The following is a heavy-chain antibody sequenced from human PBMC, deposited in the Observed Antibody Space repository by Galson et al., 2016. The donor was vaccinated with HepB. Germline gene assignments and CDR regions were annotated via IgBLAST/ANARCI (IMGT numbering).Heavy chain of an antibody. V-gene: IGHV1-18*01. CDR2: ISAYNGNT. D-gene: IGHD1-26*01. Sequence: SVKVSCKASGYTFTGKPITWVRRAPGQGLEWMGWISAYNGNTNYAQKFQGRVLMTTDTSTNTAYLELRSLTFDDTAVYYCARGVGDMDVWGKGTAVTVSS. CDR1: GYTFTGKP. CDR3: ARGVGDMDV. J-gene: IGHJ6*03.